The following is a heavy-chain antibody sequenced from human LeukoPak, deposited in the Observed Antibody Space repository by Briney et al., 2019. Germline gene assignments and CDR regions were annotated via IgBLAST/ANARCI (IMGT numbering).Heavy chain of an antibody. CDR3: ASALPYYYDSSGYHRSYYFDY. CDR1: GGSISSYY. Sequence: SETLSLTCTVSGGSISSYYWSWIRQPPGKGLEWIGEINHSGSTNYNPSLKSRVTISVDTSKNQFSLKLSSVTAADTAVYYCASALPYYYDSSGYHRSYYFDYWGQGTLVTVSS. D-gene: IGHD3-22*01. CDR2: INHSGST. J-gene: IGHJ4*02. V-gene: IGHV4-34*01.